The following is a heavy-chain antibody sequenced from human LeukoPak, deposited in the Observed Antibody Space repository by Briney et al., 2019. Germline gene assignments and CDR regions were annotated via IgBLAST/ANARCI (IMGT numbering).Heavy chain of an antibody. V-gene: IGHV4-61*02. D-gene: IGHD6-13*01. CDR3: TRGRSSSWSWDY. CDR2: IYTSGST. J-gene: IGHJ4*02. Sequence: KPSQTLSLTCTVSGGSISSGSYYWSWIRQPAGKGLEWIGRIYTSGSTNYNPSLRSRVTISVDTSKNQFSLKLSSVTAADTAVYYCTRGRSSSWSWDYWGQGTLVTVSS. CDR1: GGSISSGSYY.